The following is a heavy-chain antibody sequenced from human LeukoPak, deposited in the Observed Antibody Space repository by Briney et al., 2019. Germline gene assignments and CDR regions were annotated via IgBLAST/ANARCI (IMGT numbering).Heavy chain of an antibody. Sequence: PGGSLRLSCAASGFTFSSYSMNWVRQAPGKGLEWVSYISSSSSTIYYADSVKGRFTISRDNAKNSLYLQMNSLRAEDTAVYYCARDRVYSSGRYFDIWGQGTMVTVSS. CDR2: ISSSSSTI. CDR3: ARDRVYSSGRYFDI. D-gene: IGHD6-19*01. V-gene: IGHV3-48*04. J-gene: IGHJ3*02. CDR1: GFTFSSYS.